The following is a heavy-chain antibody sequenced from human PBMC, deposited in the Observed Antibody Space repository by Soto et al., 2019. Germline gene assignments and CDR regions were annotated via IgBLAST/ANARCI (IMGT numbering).Heavy chain of an antibody. V-gene: IGHV2-5*02. CDR1: GFSLSTSGVG. CDR2: IYWDDDK. J-gene: IGHJ5*02. CDR3: AHSVYDPQTPGEYNWFDP. Sequence: SGPTLVNPTQTLTLTCTFSGFSLSTSGVGVGWIRQPPGKALEWLALIYWDDDKRYSPSLKSRLTITKDTSKNQVVLTMTNMDPVDTATYYCAHSVYDPQTPGEYNWFDPWGQGTLVTVSS. D-gene: IGHD3-16*01.